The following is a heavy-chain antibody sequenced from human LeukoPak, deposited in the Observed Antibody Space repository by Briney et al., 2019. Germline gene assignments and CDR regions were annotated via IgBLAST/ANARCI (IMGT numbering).Heavy chain of an antibody. CDR3: ASEARPGYYGSGSYYKPLDY. Sequence: ASVKVSCKASGGTFSSYAISWVRQAPGQGLEWMGGIIPIFGTANYAQKFQGRVTITADKSTSTAYMELSSLRSEDTAVYYCASEARPGYYGSGSYYKPLDYWGQGTLVTVSS. CDR1: GGTFSSYA. D-gene: IGHD3-10*01. J-gene: IGHJ4*02. CDR2: IIPIFGTA. V-gene: IGHV1-69*06.